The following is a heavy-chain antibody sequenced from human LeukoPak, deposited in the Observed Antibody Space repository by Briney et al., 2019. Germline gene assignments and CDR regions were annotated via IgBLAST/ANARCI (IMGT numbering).Heavy chain of an antibody. CDR1: GGTFSSYA. CDR3: ARDASGSYYLFDY. Sequence: SVKVSCKASGGTFSSYAISWVRQAPGQGLEWMGGIIPIFGTANYAQKFQGRVTITADESTSTAYMVLSSLRSEDTAVYYCARDASGSYYLFDYWGQGTLVSVST. V-gene: IGHV1-69*01. D-gene: IGHD1-26*01. CDR2: IIPIFGTA. J-gene: IGHJ4*02.